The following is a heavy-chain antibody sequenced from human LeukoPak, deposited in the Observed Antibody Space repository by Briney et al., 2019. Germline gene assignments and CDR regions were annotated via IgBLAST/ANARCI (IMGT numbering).Heavy chain of an antibody. D-gene: IGHD3-3*02. CDR1: GYTFTSYY. J-gene: IGHJ4*02. V-gene: IGHV1-46*01. CDR3: ARDLPFSPVDY. Sequence: ASVKVSCKASGYTFTSYYMHWVRQAPGQGLEWMGVINPSGGRTNYAQKFQGRVTMTTDTSTSTAYMELRSLRSDDTAVYYCARDLPFSPVDYWGQGTLVTVSS. CDR2: INPSGGRT.